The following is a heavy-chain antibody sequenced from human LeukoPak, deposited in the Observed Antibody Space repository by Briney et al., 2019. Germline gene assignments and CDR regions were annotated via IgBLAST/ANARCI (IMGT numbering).Heavy chain of an antibody. CDR1: GYTFTGYY. D-gene: IGHD6-19*01. Sequence: ASVKVSCKASGYTFTGYYMHWARQAPGQGLEWMGWINPNSGGTNYAQKFQGRVTMTRDTSISTAYMELSRLRSDDTAVYYCARGGGIGWAVAGLIDYWGQGTLVTVSS. J-gene: IGHJ4*02. CDR2: INPNSGGT. CDR3: ARGGGIGWAVAGLIDY. V-gene: IGHV1-2*02.